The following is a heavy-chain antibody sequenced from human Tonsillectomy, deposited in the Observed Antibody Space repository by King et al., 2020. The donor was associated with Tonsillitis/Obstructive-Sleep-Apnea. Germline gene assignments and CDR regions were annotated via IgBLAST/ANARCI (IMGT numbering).Heavy chain of an antibody. CDR1: GGSISSSNW. J-gene: IGHJ3*02. CDR3: ARGAYDYIWGSYRLHAFDI. Sequence: QLQESGPGLVKPSGTLSLTCAVSGGSISSSNWWSWVRQPPGKGLEWIGEIDHSGSTNYNPSLKSRVTISVDKSKNQFSLKLSSVTAADTAVYYCARGAYDYIWGSYRLHAFDIWGQGTMVTVSS. CDR2: IDHSGST. D-gene: IGHD3-16*02. V-gene: IGHV4-4*02.